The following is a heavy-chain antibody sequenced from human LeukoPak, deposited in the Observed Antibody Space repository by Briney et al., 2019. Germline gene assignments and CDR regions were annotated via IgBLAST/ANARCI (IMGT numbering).Heavy chain of an antibody. J-gene: IGHJ4*02. CDR1: GYTFTGYY. V-gene: IGHV1-2*02. CDR3: ARATRIVVVITSGFDY. CDR2: INPNSGGT. Sequence: ASVTVSCKASGYTFTGYYMHWVRQAPGQGLEWMGWINPNSGGTNYAQKFQGRVTMTRDTSISTAYMELSRLRSDDTAVYYCARATRIVVVITSGFDYWGQGTLVTVSS. D-gene: IGHD3-22*01.